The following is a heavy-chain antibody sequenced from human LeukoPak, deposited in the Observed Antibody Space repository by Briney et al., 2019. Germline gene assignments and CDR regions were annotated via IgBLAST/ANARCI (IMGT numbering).Heavy chain of an antibody. D-gene: IGHD3-16*02. CDR1: GNSISSGDNY. CDR3: ARGVITFGGVIVGYYMDV. J-gene: IGHJ6*03. Sequence: SQTLSLTCTVSGNSISSGDNYWSWIRQPAGKGLEWIGRIYTSGSTNYNPSLKSRVTISVDTSKNQFSLKLSSVTAADTAVYYCARGVITFGGVIVGYYMDVWGKGTTVTVSS. CDR2: IYTSGST. V-gene: IGHV4-61*02.